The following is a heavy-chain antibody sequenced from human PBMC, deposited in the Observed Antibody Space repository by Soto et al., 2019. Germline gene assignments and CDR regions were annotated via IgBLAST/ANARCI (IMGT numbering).Heavy chain of an antibody. J-gene: IGHJ4*02. CDR1: GGTFSSYA. D-gene: IGHD5-18*01. Sequence: QVQLVQSGAEVKKPGTSVKVSCKAYGGTFSSYAISWVRQAPGQGLEWMGGIIPICGTANYAQKFQGRVTITADESTSTADMELSSLRSEDTAVYYCAGGKIQLWLQFDYWGQGTLVTVSS. CDR3: AGGKIQLWLQFDY. V-gene: IGHV1-69*12. CDR2: IIPICGTA.